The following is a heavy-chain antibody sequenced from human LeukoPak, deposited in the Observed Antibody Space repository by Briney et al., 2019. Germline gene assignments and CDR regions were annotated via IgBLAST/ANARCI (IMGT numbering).Heavy chain of an antibody. CDR2: IGNNGGGI. CDR3: AIDPNWGTHS. J-gene: IGHJ4*02. Sequence: EGSLRLSCAASGFTFSTYTMYWVRHPPGKRLEWVSIIGNNGGGIHYADSVRGRFTISRDNSKNALYLQMNSLRVEDTAVYYCAIDPNWGTHSWGRGVLVTVSS. CDR1: GFTFSTYT. V-gene: IGHV3-23*01. D-gene: IGHD7-27*01.